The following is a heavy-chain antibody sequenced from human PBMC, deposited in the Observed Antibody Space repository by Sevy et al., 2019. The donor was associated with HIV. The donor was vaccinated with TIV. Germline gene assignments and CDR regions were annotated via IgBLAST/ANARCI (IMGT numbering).Heavy chain of an antibody. CDR2: ISHDGNNR. CDR3: AGVAVEYCTNDCYHRFDH. Sequence: GGSLRLSCVASGFTFPIYSVVWVRRAPGKGLEWLTLISHDGNNRYYADSVKGRFTISRDNSNNILYLQMTSLRVEDTALYFCAGVAVEYCTNDCYHRFDHWGLGTLVTVSS. CDR1: GFTFPIYS. V-gene: IGHV3-30*04. D-gene: IGHD2-8*01. J-gene: IGHJ4*02.